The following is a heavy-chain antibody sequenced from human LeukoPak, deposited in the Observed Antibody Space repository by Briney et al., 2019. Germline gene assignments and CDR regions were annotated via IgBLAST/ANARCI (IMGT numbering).Heavy chain of an antibody. CDR2: IYTSGST. D-gene: IGHD1-26*01. V-gene: IGHV4-61*02. CDR3: AREGGGGVGRRNWFDP. J-gene: IGHJ5*02. Sequence: SQTLSLTCTVSGGSISSGSYYWSWIRQPAGKGLEWIGRIYTSGSTNYNPSLESRVTISVDTSKNQFSLKLSSVTATDTAVYYCAREGGGGVGRRNWFDPWGQGTLVTVSS. CDR1: GGSISSGSYY.